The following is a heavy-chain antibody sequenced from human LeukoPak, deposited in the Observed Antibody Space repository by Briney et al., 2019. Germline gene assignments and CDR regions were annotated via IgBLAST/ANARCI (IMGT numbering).Heavy chain of an antibody. CDR1: GFTFSNAW. D-gene: IGHD3-9*01. J-gene: IGHJ4*02. CDR2: IKSKTDGGTT. CDR3: TTENKYYDILTGYYTFDY. Sequence: GGSLRLSCAASGFTFSNAWMSWVRQAPGKGLEWVGRIKSKTDGGTTDYAAPVKGRFTISRDDSKNTLYLQMNSLKTEDTAVYYRTTENKYYDILTGYYTFDYWGQGTLVTVSS. V-gene: IGHV3-15*01.